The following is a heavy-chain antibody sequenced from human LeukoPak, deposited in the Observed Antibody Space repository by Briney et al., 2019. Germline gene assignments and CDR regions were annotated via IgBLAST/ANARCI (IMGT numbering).Heavy chain of an antibody. CDR1: GLTFSNYW. Sequence: GGSLRLSCAAAGLTFSNYWMTWVRQDPGKGLEWVTHINLDGGKAYYMDSVKARFTISRDSAKNSLSLQMNSLRGEDTAVYYCVRDGGVSGSALLDYWGQATLVTVSS. CDR3: VRDGGVSGSALLDY. V-gene: IGHV3-7*01. D-gene: IGHD5-12*01. CDR2: INLDGGKA. J-gene: IGHJ4*02.